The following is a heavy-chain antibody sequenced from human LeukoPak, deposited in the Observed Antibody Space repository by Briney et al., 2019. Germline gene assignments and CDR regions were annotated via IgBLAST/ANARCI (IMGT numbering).Heavy chain of an antibody. Sequence: GGSLRLSCAASGFTFSSYEMNWVRQAPGKGLEWVSYISSSGSTIYYADSVKGRLTISRDNAKNSLYLQMNSLRAEDTAVYYCARETEYYDSSGPVFGYWGQGTLVTVSS. V-gene: IGHV3-48*03. D-gene: IGHD3-22*01. J-gene: IGHJ4*02. CDR3: ARETEYYDSSGPVFGY. CDR1: GFTFSSYE. CDR2: ISSSGSTI.